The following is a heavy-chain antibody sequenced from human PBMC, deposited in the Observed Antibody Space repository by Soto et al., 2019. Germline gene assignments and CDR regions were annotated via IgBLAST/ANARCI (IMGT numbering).Heavy chain of an antibody. V-gene: IGHV3-30*04. D-gene: IGHD2-15*01. CDR3: ATIRQGQYCSGRGCSDY. J-gene: IGHJ4*02. CDR1: QFTFSSHT. Sequence: AVVSQILSCAASQFTFSSHTMHWVRQAPGKGLEWVALISYDGRNKYYADSVKGRFTISRDNSKNTLYLQMNSLRPDDTSVYYCATIRQGQYCSGRGCSDYWGQGTLVTVSS. CDR2: ISYDGRNK.